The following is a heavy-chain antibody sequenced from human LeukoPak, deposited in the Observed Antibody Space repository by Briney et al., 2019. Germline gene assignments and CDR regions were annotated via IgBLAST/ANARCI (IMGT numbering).Heavy chain of an antibody. J-gene: IGHJ3*02. CDR2: MNPNSGNT. D-gene: IGHD6-6*01. V-gene: IGHV1-8*03. CDR1: GYTFTSYD. CDR3: ASVLSPGAFDI. Sequence: ASVKVSCKASGYTFTSYDINWVRQATGQGLEWMGWMNPNSGNTGYAQKFQGRVTITRNTSISTAYLQWSSLKASDTAMYYCASVLSPGAFDIWGQGTMVTVSS.